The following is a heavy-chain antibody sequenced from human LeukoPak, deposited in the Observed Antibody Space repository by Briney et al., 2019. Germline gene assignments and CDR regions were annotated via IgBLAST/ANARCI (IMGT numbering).Heavy chain of an antibody. J-gene: IGHJ6*02. CDR3: AMATDYYYGMDV. CDR1: GGSISSYY. Sequence: PSETLSLTCTVSGGSISSYYWSWIRQPPGKGLEWIGYIYYSGSTNYNPSLKSRVTISVDTSKNQFSLKLSSVTAADTAVYYCAMATDYYYGMDVWGQGTTVTVSS. CDR2: IYYSGST. D-gene: IGHD5-12*01. V-gene: IGHV4-59*08.